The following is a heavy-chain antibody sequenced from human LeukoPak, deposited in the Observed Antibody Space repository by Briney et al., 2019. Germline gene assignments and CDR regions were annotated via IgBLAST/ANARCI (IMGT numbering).Heavy chain of an antibody. CDR3: ATGHENSLEGY. J-gene: IGHJ4*02. Sequence: GGFLRLSCATSGFTFRSWPMSWVRQAPGQGLEWVSAIGGATYYADSVKGRFTISRDDSNNILYQQLNSLTAEDTAVYFCATGHENSLEGYWGQGTLVTVSS. CDR2: IGGAT. V-gene: IGHV3-23*01. D-gene: IGHD3-3*01. CDR1: GFTFRSWP.